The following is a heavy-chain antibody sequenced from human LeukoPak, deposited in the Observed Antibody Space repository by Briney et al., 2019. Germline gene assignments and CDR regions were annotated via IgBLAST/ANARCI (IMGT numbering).Heavy chain of an antibody. D-gene: IGHD3-22*01. Sequence: SETLSLTCAVSGYSISTGYYWSWIRQPAGKGLEWIGRIYTSRSTNYNPSLKSRVTMSVDTSKNQFSLKLSSVTAADTAVYYCARVDQYYYDSSGYSWGYYFDYWGQGTLVTVSS. V-gene: IGHV4-4*07. CDR2: IYTSRST. CDR1: GYSISTGYY. J-gene: IGHJ4*02. CDR3: ARVDQYYYDSSGYSWGYYFDY.